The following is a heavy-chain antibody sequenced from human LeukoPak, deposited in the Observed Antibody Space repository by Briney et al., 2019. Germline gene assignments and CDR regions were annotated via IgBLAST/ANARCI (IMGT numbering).Heavy chain of an antibody. CDR2: LTASGETT. J-gene: IGHJ4*02. CDR1: GFTFSSYA. Sequence: QPGGSLRLSCAASGFTFSSYAMSWVRQAPGKGLEWVSALTASGETTYYADSVKGRFTISRDNSKNTLFLQMNSLRAEDTAVYYCAANGESTDWHWNYWGQGTLVTVSS. D-gene: IGHD3-9*01. CDR3: AANGESTDWHWNY. V-gene: IGHV3-23*01.